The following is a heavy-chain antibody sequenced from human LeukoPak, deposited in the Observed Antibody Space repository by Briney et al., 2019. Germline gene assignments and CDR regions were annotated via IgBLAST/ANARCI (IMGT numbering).Heavy chain of an antibody. CDR1: GFDFNNYA. CDR3: AKGAAIDH. Sequence: PRGSLRLSSAASGFDFNNYAMSWVCQGPEKRLECVSATSGSGYQTYYADSDKTYYADSVKGRFTISRDNSKSTVYLHMNNLRLEDTAIYYCAKGAAIDHWGQGTLVTVSS. J-gene: IGHJ4*02. CDR2: TSGSGYQTYYADSDKT. V-gene: IGHV3-23*01.